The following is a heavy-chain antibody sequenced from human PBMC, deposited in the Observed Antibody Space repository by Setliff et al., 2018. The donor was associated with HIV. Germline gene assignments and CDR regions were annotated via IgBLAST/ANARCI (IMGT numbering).Heavy chain of an antibody. V-gene: IGHV4-59*12. Sequence: SETLSLTCSVSGGSFSGYYWSWIRQPPGKGLEWIGYIYIYNSGSTNYNPSLTSRVTISADTSRNQFSLKLTSVTAADTAVYYCARDRSTWNYGKNYMDVWGKGTTVTVSS. CDR2: IYIYNSGST. CDR1: GGSFSGYY. D-gene: IGHD1-7*01. J-gene: IGHJ6*03. CDR3: ARDRSTWNYGKNYMDV.